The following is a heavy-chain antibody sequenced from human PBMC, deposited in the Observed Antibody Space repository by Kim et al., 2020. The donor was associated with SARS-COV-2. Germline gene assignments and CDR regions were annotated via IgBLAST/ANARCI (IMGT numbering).Heavy chain of an antibody. V-gene: IGHV4-59*13. Sequence: SETLSLTCTVSGGSISSYYWSWIRQPPGKGLEWIGYIYYSGSTNYNPSLKSRVTISVDTSKNQFSLKLSSVTAADTAVYYCARGPQSYYDILTGYYGMGAFDIWGQGTMVTVSS. J-gene: IGHJ3*02. CDR3: ARGPQSYYDILTGYYGMGAFDI. CDR2: IYYSGST. D-gene: IGHD3-9*01. CDR1: GGSISSYY.